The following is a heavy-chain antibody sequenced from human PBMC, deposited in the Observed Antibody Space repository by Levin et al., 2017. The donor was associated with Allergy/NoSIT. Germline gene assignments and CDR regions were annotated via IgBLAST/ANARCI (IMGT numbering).Heavy chain of an antibody. Sequence: PGGSLRLSCAASGFTFNSDAMHWVRQAPGKGLEWVAVISYDGNNKYYADSVKGRFTISRNNSKNTLYLQMKGLRAEDTAVYYVARAQDGNCRGRSCTVNFYYALDVWGRGTTVTVSS. CDR1: GFTFNSDA. D-gene: IGHD2-15*01. V-gene: IGHV3-30-3*01. CDR2: ISYDGNNK. J-gene: IGHJ6*01. CDR3: ARAQDGNCRGRSCTVNFYYALDV.